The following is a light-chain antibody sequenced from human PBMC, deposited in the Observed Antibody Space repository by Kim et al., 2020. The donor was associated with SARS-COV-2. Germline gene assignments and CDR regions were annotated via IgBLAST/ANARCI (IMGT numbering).Light chain of an antibody. J-gene: IGLJ3*02. V-gene: IGLV3-27*01. Sequence: VSPRQTGRITCSGDEVGRIYGRWYQQKPGQAPVLVIYEDDGLPSRIPGRFSGSSSGTTVTLTISGAQVEDEADYYCYSAADNDVGVFGGGTQLTVL. CDR3: YSAADNDVGV. CDR1: EVGRIY. CDR2: EDD.